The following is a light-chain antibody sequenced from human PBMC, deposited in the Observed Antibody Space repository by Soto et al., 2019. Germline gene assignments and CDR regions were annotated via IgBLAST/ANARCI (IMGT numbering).Light chain of an antibody. CDR2: DAS. CDR3: RHCKSYFVT. CDR1: QSVSSW. J-gene: IGKJ3*01. Sequence: DIQMTQSPSTLSASVGDRVTITCRASQSVSSWLAWYQQKPGKAPKLLIYDASSLESGGPSRFSGSGSGTEFTFAISSLQPDDFATDYCRHCKSYFVTFGPWTKVEIK. V-gene: IGKV1-5*01.